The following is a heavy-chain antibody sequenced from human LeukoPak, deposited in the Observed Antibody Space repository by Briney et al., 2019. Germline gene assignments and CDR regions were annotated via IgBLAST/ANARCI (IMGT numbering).Heavy chain of an antibody. Sequence: PGGSLRLSCAASGFTFSSYWMSWVRQAPGKGLEWVANINQDGREKYYMDSVKGRFTISRDNAKNSLYLQMNSLRAEDTAVYFCARGDKFSGDYWGQGTLVTVSS. D-gene: IGHD2-15*01. CDR2: INQDGREK. CDR3: ARGDKFSGDY. CDR1: GFTFSSYW. V-gene: IGHV3-7*04. J-gene: IGHJ4*02.